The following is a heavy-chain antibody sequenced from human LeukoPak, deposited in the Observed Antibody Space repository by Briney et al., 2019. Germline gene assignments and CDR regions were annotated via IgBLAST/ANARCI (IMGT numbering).Heavy chain of an antibody. Sequence: SETLSLTCAVYGGSFSGYYWSWIRQPPGKGLEWIGEINHSGSTNYSPSLKSRVTISVDTSKNQFSLKLSSVTAADTAVYYCARGPRYSSGWYERAFRSSGKDYYFDYWGQGTLVTVSS. D-gene: IGHD6-19*01. CDR1: GGSFSGYY. CDR3: ARGPRYSSGWYERAFRSSGKDYYFDY. V-gene: IGHV4-34*01. J-gene: IGHJ4*02. CDR2: INHSGST.